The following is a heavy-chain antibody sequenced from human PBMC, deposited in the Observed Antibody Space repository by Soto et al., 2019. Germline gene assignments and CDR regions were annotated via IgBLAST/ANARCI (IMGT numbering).Heavy chain of an antibody. CDR1: GFTFSSYG. CDR3: ARDSDDEYNWFDP. J-gene: IGHJ5*02. V-gene: IGHV3-33*01. D-gene: IGHD1-1*01. CDR2: IWYDGSNK. Sequence: GGSLRLSCAASGFTFSSYGMHWVRQAPGKGLEWVAVIWYDGSNKYYADSVKGRFTISRDNSKNTLYLQMNSLRAEDTAVYYCARDSDDEYNWFDPWGQGTLVTVSS.